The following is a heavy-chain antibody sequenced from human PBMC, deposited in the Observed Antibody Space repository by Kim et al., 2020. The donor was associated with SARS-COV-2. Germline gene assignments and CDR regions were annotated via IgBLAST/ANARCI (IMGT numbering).Heavy chain of an antibody. D-gene: IGHD5-18*01. CDR3: AKDIMDGETDMVNYYYFG. CDR1: GFTFSRYG. Sequence: GGSLRLSCAASGFTFSRYGMHWVRQAPGKGLEWVAVISYDGSNKYYADSVKGRFTISRDNSKNTLYLVMNSLRAEDTTAYYCAKDIMDGETDMVNYYYFG. V-gene: IGHV3-30*18. CDR2: ISYDGSNK. J-gene: IGHJ6*01.